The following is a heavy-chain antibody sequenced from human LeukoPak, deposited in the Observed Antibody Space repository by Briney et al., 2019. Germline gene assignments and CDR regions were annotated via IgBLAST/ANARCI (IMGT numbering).Heavy chain of an antibody. J-gene: IGHJ4*02. Sequence: SETLSLTCAVSGYSISSGYYWGWIRQPPGKGLEWIGSIYHSGSTYYNPSLKSRVTISVDRSKHQFSLKLSSVTDAEPAVYYCARHTRDIFGVGGVDYWGQGTLVTVSS. D-gene: IGHD3-3*01. CDR1: GYSISSGYY. CDR2: IYHSGST. V-gene: IGHV4-38-2*01. CDR3: ARHTRDIFGVGGVDY.